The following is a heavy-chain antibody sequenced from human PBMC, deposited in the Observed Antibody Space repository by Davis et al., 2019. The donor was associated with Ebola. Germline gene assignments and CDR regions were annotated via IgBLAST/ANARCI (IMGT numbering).Heavy chain of an antibody. CDR2: IKSKTDGGTT. J-gene: IGHJ6*02. D-gene: IGHD1-14*01. V-gene: IGHV3-15*01. CDR3: TTVTDYGMDV. Sequence: SWIRQAPGKGLEWVGRIKSKTDGGTTDYAAPVKGRFTISRDDSKNTLYLQMNSLKTEDTAVYYCTTVTDYGMDVWGQGTTVTVSS.